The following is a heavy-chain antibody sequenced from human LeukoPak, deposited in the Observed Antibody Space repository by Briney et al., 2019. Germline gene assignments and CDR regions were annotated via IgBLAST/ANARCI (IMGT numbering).Heavy chain of an antibody. Sequence: GGSPRLSCAASGFTFSSYDMHWVRHATGKGLEWVSAIGTAGDTYYPVSVKGRFPISRQNAKNSLYLQMNSLRAGDTAVYYCARSTPEDYSSRPIDYWGQGTLVSVSS. CDR2: IGTAGDT. V-gene: IGHV3-13*01. J-gene: IGHJ4*02. CDR1: GFTFSSYD. D-gene: IGHD2-2*01. CDR3: ARSTPEDYSSRPIDY.